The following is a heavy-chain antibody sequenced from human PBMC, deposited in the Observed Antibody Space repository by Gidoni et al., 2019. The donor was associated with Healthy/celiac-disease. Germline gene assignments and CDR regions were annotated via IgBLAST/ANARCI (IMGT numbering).Heavy chain of an antibody. D-gene: IGHD7-27*01. Sequence: QVQLVESGGGVVQPGRSLRLSCAASGFTFSSYAMHWVRQAPGKGLEWVAVISYDGSNKYYADSVKGRFTISRDNSKNTLYLQMNSLRAEDTAVYYCARGQAAGDDAFDIWGQGTMVTVSS. CDR2: ISYDGSNK. CDR1: GFTFSSYA. V-gene: IGHV3-30-3*01. CDR3: ARGQAAGDDAFDI. J-gene: IGHJ3*02.